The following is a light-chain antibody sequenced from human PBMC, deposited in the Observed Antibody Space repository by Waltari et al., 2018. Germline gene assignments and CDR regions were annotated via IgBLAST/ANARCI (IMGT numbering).Light chain of an antibody. CDR1: QTVHNW. CDR2: KTY. Sequence: DIQMTQSPSTLSASVGDRVTIICRASQTVHNWVAWYQQKPGAAPKLLIYKTYTLQGGVPPRFSGSGSGTEFTLTVSSLQPDDFAKYYWQQYDAGSTFGQGTQLEI. J-gene: IGKJ2*01. CDR3: QQYDAGST. V-gene: IGKV1-5*03.